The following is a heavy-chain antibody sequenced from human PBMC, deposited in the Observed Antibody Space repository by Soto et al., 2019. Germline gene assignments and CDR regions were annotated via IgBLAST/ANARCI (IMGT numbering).Heavy chain of an antibody. J-gene: IGHJ1*01. CDR1: GFTFSSYG. D-gene: IGHD3-22*01. V-gene: IGHV3-48*03. CDR2: ISHSGTTI. CDR3: ARESPPITTQYYDSNDYVVAVNFRH. Sequence: GGSLRLSCAASGFTFSSYGMNWVRQAPGKGLEWVSYISHSGTTIYYADSVKGRFTISRDSAKNSLYLQMNSLRAEDTAVYYCARESPPITTQYYDSNDYVVAVNFRHWGQGTLVTVSS.